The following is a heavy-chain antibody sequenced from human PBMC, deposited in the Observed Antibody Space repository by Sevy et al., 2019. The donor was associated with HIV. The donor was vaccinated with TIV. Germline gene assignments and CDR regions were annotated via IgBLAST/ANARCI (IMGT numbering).Heavy chain of an antibody. CDR1: GFTFSSYA. J-gene: IGHJ1*01. D-gene: IGHD2-21*02. CDR3: AKDGLHSGDFEYFQD. Sequence: GGSPRLSCAASGFTFSSYAMTWVRQAPGKGLDWVSSMTGSGSITYYGDSVKGRFTISRDNSKNTLYLQMNNLRVEDTALYYCAKDGLHSGDFEYFQDWGQGTLVTVSS. CDR2: MTGSGSIT. V-gene: IGHV3-23*01.